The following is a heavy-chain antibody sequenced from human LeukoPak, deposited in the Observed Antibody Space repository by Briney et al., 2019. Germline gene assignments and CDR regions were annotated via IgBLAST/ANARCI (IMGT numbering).Heavy chain of an antibody. D-gene: IGHD3-3*01. CDR1: GGSISSSSYY. V-gene: IGHV4-39*01. Sequence: SETLSLTRAVSGGSISSSSYYWGWIRQPPGKGLGWIGRIYYSGSTYYKPSLKSRVTLSVDTSKTQFSLKLSAVTAPHTAMDYCASPADFGADGTDVSGQGRTVTVPS. J-gene: IGHJ6*01. CDR3: ASPADFGADGTDV. CDR2: IYYSGST.